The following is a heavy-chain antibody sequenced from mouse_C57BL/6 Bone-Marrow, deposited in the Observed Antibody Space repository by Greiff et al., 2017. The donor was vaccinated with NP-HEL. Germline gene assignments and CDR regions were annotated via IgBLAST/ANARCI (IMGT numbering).Heavy chain of an antibody. J-gene: IGHJ2*01. CDR2: IRSKSSNYAT. D-gene: IGHD2-3*01. Sequence: KCLEWVARIRSKSSNYATYYADSVKDRFTISRDDSQSMLYLQMNNLKTEDTAMYYCVRDRGVTDLDYWGQGTTLTVSS. CDR3: VRDRGVTDLDY. V-gene: IGHV10-3*01.